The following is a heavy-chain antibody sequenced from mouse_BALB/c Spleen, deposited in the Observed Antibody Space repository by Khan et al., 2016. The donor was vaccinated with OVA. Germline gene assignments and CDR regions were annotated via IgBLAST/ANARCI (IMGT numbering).Heavy chain of an antibody. CDR3: ARWATWYFDV. CDR1: GYTFTNYW. CDR2: IYPGGGYT. D-gene: IGHD3-1*01. Sequence: QVQLQQSGAELVRPGTSVKISCKASGYTFTNYWLGWIKQRPEHGLEWIGDIYPGGGYTNYNEKFMGKATLTAGTSSSTAYMQLSGLTSEDSTIYFCARWATWYFDVWGAGTTVTVSS. V-gene: IGHV1-63*02. J-gene: IGHJ1*01.